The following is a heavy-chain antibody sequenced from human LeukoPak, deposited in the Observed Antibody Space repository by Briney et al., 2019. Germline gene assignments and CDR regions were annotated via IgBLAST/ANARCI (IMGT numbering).Heavy chain of an antibody. J-gene: IGHJ3*02. V-gene: IGHV4-4*02. CDR2: INHSGST. Sequence: SETLSLTCAVSGDSLNTNTWWSWIRQPPGKGLEWIGEINHSGSTNYNPSLKSRVTISVDTSKNQFSLKLSSVTAADTAVYYCARGGWAAARGAFDIWGQGTMVTVSS. CDR1: GDSLNTNTW. D-gene: IGHD6-13*01. CDR3: ARGGWAAARGAFDI.